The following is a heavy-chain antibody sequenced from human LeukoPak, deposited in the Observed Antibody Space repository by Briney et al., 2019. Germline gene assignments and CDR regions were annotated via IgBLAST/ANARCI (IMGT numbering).Heavy chain of an antibody. CDR1: GYSFTTYW. CDR2: IYPGDSDT. J-gene: IGHJ4*02. V-gene: IGHV5-51*01. D-gene: IGHD2-15*01. CDR3: ARRYCSGVSCSYDY. Sequence: GESLKISCKSSGYSFTTYWIGWVRQMPGKGLEWMGIIYPGDSDTRYSPSFQGQVSISADKSISTAYLQWSSLKASDTAMYYCARRYCSGVSCSYDYWGQGTLVTVSS.